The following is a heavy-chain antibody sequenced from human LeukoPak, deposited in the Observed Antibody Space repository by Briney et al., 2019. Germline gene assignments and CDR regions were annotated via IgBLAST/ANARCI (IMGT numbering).Heavy chain of an antibody. CDR1: GFIFSSYA. Sequence: GGSLRLSCSASGFIFSSYAMHWVRQAPGKGLEWVSSIDSSSYNIYYADSVKGRFTISRDNAKNSLYLQMNSLRAEDTAVYYCARDLAYYYDSSYDWGQGTLVTVSS. CDR2: IDSSSYNI. V-gene: IGHV3-21*01. D-gene: IGHD3-22*01. CDR3: ARDLAYYYDSSYD. J-gene: IGHJ4*02.